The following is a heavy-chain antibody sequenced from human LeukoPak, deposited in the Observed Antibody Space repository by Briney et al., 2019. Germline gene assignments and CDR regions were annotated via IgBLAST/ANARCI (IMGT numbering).Heavy chain of an antibody. D-gene: IGHD3-10*01. CDR2: IRYDGSNK. CDR1: GFTFSSYG. V-gene: IGHV3-30*02. CDR3: AKDRYYYGSGPTET. Sequence: GGSLRLSCAASGFTFSSYGMHRVRQAPGKGLEWVAFIRYDGSNKYYADSVKGRFTISRDNSKNTLYLQMNSLRAEDTAVYYCAKDRYYYGSGPTETWGQGTLVTVSS. J-gene: IGHJ5*02.